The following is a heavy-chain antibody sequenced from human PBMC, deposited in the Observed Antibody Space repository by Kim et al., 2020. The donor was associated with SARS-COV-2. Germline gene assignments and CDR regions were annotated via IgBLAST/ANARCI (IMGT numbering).Heavy chain of an antibody. J-gene: IGHJ4*02. CDR3: ARDLVVGATWLVDY. V-gene: IGHV1-18*01. Sequence: AQKLQGRVTMTTDTSTSTAYMELRSLRSDDTAVYYCARDLVVGATWLVDYWGQGTLVTVSS. D-gene: IGHD1-26*01.